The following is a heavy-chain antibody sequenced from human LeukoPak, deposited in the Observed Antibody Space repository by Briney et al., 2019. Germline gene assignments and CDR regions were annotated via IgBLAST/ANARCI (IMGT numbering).Heavy chain of an antibody. CDR3: YYFGSGSYSVADY. D-gene: IGHD3-10*01. V-gene: IGHV3-74*01. Sequence: PGGYLRLSCAASGITFSGYWMHWVRQAPGKGLVWVSRINSDGSSTSYADSVKGRFTTSRDNAKNTLYLKMNSLGAEDTAVYYCYYFGSGSYSVADYWGQGTLVTVSS. CDR2: INSDGSST. CDR1: GITFSGYW. J-gene: IGHJ4*02.